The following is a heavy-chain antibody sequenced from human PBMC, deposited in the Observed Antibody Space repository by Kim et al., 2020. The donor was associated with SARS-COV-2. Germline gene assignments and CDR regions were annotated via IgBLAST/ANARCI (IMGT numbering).Heavy chain of an antibody. D-gene: IGHD3-3*01. V-gene: IGHV4-4*02. Sequence: PDLMSRVTISVDKSKNQFSLKLSSVTAARTAVYYCARSITIFGVVITFDDWGQGTLVTVSS. CDR3: ARSITIFGVVITFDD. J-gene: IGHJ4*02.